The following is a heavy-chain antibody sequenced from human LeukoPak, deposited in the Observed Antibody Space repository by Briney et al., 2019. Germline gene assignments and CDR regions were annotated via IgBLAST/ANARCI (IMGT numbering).Heavy chain of an antibody. CDR1: GYSFTSYW. CDR3: ARPTMVRGVIIRVDY. D-gene: IGHD3-10*01. J-gene: IGHJ4*02. V-gene: IGHV5-51*01. CDR2: IYPGDSAT. Sequence: GASLKISGRRSGYSFTSYWIGWLRQMPGKGLKGLDVIYPGDSATRYNPSFQGQVTISADKSISTAYLQWSSLKASDTAMYYCARPTMVRGVIIRVDYWGQGTLVTVYS.